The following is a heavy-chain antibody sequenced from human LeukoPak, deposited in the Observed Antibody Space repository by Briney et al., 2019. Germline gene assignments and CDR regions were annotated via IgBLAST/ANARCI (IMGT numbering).Heavy chain of an antibody. D-gene: IGHD6-6*01. CDR1: GFTFSSYA. CDR3: AKVRGSSSSEDY. CDR2: ISGSGGST. J-gene: IGHJ4*02. V-gene: IGHV3-23*01. Sequence: GGSLRLACAASGFTFSSYAMSWVRQAPGKGLEWVSAISGSGGSTYYADSVKGRFTISRDNSKNTLYLQMTSLRAEDTAVYYCAKVRGSSSSEDYWGQGTLVTVSS.